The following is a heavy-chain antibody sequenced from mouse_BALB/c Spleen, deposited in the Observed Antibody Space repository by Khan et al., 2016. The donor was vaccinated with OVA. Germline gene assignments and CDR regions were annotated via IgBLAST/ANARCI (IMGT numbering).Heavy chain of an antibody. V-gene: IGHV3-8*02. CDR3: ARSTDRYAIVY. Sequence: EVQLQESGPSLVKPSQTLSLTCSVTGDSITSGYWHWIRKFPGNKLEYMGYIIYTGYTYYNPSLKRRLSITRHTSKNQYYLQLSSVTDEDTATYYCARSTDRYAIVYWGQGTLVTVSA. CDR2: IIYTGYT. J-gene: IGHJ3*01. CDR1: GDSITSGY.